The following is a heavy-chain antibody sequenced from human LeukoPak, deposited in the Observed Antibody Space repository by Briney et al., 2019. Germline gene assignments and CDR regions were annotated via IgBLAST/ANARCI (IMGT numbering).Heavy chain of an antibody. CDR2: INSDGSDT. Sequence: TGGSLRLSCAASGFTFNSYWFHWVRQAPGQGLLWFSRINSDGSDTIYADSVKGRFTISRDNAKSTVYLQMNSLKAEDTAVYYCARGGYHHGFDIWGQGTMVTVSS. V-gene: IGHV3-74*01. J-gene: IGHJ3*02. CDR3: ARGGYHHGFDI. D-gene: IGHD2-15*01. CDR1: GFTFNSYW.